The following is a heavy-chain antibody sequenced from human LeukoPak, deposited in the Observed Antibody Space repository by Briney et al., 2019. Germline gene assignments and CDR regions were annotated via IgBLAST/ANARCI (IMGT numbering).Heavy chain of an antibody. CDR3: AKDRRDHYYDSSGGYFDY. Sequence: GGSLRLSCAASGFTFSSYAMSWVRQAPGKGPEWVSAISGSGGSTYYADSVKGRFTISRDNSKNTLYLQMNSLRAEDTAVYYCAKDRRDHYYDSSGGYFDYWGQGTLVTVSS. D-gene: IGHD3-22*01. CDR1: GFTFSSYA. CDR2: ISGSGGST. V-gene: IGHV3-23*01. J-gene: IGHJ4*02.